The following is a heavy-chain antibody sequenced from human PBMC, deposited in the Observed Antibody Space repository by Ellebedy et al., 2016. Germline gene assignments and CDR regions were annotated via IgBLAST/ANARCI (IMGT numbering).Heavy chain of an antibody. D-gene: IGHD3-22*01. V-gene: IGHV3-21*01. J-gene: IGHJ6*03. CDR3: ARAAVVIQRALYYDYMDV. CDR2: ISSSSSYI. Sequence: GESLKISCAASGFTFSSYSMNWVRQAPGKGLEWVSSISSSSSYIYYADSVKGRFTISRDNAKNSLYLQMNSLRAEDTAVYYCARAAVVIQRALYYDYMDVWGKGTTVTVSS. CDR1: GFTFSSYS.